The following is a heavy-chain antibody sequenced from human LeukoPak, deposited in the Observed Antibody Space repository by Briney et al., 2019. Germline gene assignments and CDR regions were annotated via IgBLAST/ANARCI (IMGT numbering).Heavy chain of an antibody. CDR1: GYTFTSYG. D-gene: IGHD3-10*01. CDR3: ARDSSLLWFGELLYVGAFDI. CDR2: ISAYNGNT. V-gene: IGHV1-18*01. Sequence: ASVKVSCKASGYTFTSYGISWVRQAPRQGLEWMGWISAYNGNTNYAQKLQGRVTMTTDTSTSTAYMELRSLRSDDTAVYYCARDSSLLWFGELLYVGAFDIWGQGTMVTVSS. J-gene: IGHJ3*02.